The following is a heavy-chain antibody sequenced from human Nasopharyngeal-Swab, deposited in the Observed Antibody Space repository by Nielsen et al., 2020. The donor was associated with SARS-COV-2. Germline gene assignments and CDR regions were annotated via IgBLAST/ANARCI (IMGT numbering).Heavy chain of an antibody. V-gene: IGHV1-24*01. J-gene: IGHJ6*02. CDR3: ATALTIFGADHYYYYYGMDV. CDR2: FDPEDGET. Sequence: ASVKVSCKVSGYTLTELSMHWVRQAPGKGLEWMGGFDPEDGETIYAQKFQGRVTMTEDTPTDTAYMELSSLRSEDTAVYYCATALTIFGADHYYYYYGMDVWGQGTTVTVSS. D-gene: IGHD3-3*01. CDR1: GYTLTELS.